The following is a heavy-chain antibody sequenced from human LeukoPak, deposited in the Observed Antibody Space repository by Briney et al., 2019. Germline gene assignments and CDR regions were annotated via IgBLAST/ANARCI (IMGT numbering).Heavy chain of an antibody. CDR1: GFTFNLYW. CDR3: AASPGY. Sequence: PGGPLSLSCAASGFTFNLYWMSGARKVPGKGLEWVANIKPDGTEQYYVDSVKGRFTISRDNAKNSVYLQMNSLRAEDTAVYYCAASPGYWGQGTLVTVSS. CDR2: IKPDGTEQ. J-gene: IGHJ4*02. V-gene: IGHV3-7*01.